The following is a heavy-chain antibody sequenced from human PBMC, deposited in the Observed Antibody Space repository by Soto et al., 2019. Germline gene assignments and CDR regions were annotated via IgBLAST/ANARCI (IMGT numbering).Heavy chain of an antibody. V-gene: IGHV3-23*01. CDR2: ISGSGGST. CDR3: AKDPGYCSSTSCPAVWFDP. J-gene: IGHJ5*02. D-gene: IGHD2-2*01. Sequence: GGSLRPSCAASGFTLSSYSISWVRPAPREGLEWVSAISGSGGSTYYADSVKGRFTISRDNSKNTLYLQMNSLRAEDTAVYYCAKDPGYCSSTSCPAVWFDPWGQGTLVTVSS. CDR1: GFTLSSYS.